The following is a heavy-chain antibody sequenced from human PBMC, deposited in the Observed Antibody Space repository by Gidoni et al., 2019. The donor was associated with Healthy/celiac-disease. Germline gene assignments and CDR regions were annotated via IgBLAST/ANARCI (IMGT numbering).Heavy chain of an antibody. Sequence: QVQLVQSGAEVKKPGASVKVSCKASGYTFPSYARHWVRQAPGQRLEWMGWINAGNGNTKYSQKFQGRVTITRDTSASTAYMELSSLRSEDTAVYYCARVRLRPSYYYGMDVWGQGTTVTVSS. J-gene: IGHJ6*02. CDR1: GYTFPSYA. CDR2: INAGNGNT. D-gene: IGHD4-17*01. CDR3: ARVRLRPSYYYGMDV. V-gene: IGHV1-3*01.